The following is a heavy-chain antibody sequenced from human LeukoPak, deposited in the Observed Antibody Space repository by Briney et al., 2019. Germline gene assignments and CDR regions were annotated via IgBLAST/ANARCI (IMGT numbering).Heavy chain of an antibody. CDR1: GFTFSSYS. D-gene: IGHD3-22*01. J-gene: IGHJ4*02. CDR2: LSSSSSYI. Sequence: GGSLRLSCAASGFTFSSYSMNWVRQAPGKGLEWVSSLSSSSSYIYYADSVKGRFTISRDNAKNSLYLRMNSLRAEDTAVYYCAREPNYYDSSGYPDYWGQGTLVTVSS. V-gene: IGHV3-21*01. CDR3: AREPNYYDSSGYPDY.